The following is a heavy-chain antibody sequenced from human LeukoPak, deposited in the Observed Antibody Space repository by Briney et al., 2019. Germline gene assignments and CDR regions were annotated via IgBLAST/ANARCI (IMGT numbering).Heavy chain of an antibody. CDR1: GFTISNYG. V-gene: IGHV3-30*02. J-gene: IGHJ4*02. CDR2: IRYDGSSK. Sequence: GSLRLSCAASGFTISNYGMHWVRQAPGKGLEWVTFIRYDGSSKYYAESVKGRFTISRDNSKNTLWLQMNSLRVDDTAVYYCASGGKNYYNSFDSWGQGTLVTVSS. CDR3: ASGGKNYYNSFDS. D-gene: IGHD1-7*01.